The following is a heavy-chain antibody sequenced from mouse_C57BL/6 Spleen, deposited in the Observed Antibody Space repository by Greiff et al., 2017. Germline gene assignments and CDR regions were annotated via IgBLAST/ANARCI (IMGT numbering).Heavy chain of an antibody. CDR3: AREHYGNYFDY. CDR2: ISYDGSN. J-gene: IGHJ2*01. Sequence: EVKLQESGPGLVKPSQSLSLTCSVTGYSITSGYYWNWIRQFPGNKLEWMGYISYDGSNNYNPSLKNRISITRDTSKNQFFLKLNSVTTEDTATYYCAREHYGNYFDYWGQGTTLTVSS. CDR1: GYSITSGYY. D-gene: IGHD1-1*01. V-gene: IGHV3-6*01.